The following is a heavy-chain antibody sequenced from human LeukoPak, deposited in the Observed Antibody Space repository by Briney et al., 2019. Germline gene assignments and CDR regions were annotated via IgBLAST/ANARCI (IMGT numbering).Heavy chain of an antibody. CDR3: ARGLDYFDY. V-gene: IGHV3-33*08. Sequence: GGSLRLSCAASGFTFSSCAMSWVRQAPGKGLEWVAVKWYDGSDEYADSVKGRFTISRDNSKNTMYLQMNSLRAEDTAVYYCARGLDYFDYWGQGSLVTVSS. CDR1: GFTFSSCA. CDR2: KWYDGSDE. J-gene: IGHJ4*02. D-gene: IGHD3/OR15-3a*01.